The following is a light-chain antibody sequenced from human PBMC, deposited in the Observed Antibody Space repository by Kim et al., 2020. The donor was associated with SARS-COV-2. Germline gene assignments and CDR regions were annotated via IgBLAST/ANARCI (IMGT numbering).Light chain of an antibody. CDR3: QQYDRLST. Sequence: SASEGEIVTITCRARQSISNRLGWYQQKPGKAPKFLIYREYNLEPGHPSRFSGSGSGTEFTLTINSLQPDDFATYYCQQYDRLSTFGGGTKVDIK. CDR1: QSISNR. V-gene: IGKV1-5*03. J-gene: IGKJ4*01. CDR2: REY.